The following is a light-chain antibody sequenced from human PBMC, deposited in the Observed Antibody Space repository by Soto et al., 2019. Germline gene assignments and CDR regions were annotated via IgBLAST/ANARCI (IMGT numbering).Light chain of an antibody. CDR1: QSVSSNF. V-gene: IGKV3-20*01. Sequence: EIVLTQSPGTLSLSPGERVPLSCRASQSVSSNFLAWYQQKPGQAPRLLIYGASNRAAGIPDRFSGSGSGTDFTLTISRLEPEDFAVYYCHQYSSSRRTFGQGTKVEIK. J-gene: IGKJ1*01. CDR3: HQYSSSRRT. CDR2: GAS.